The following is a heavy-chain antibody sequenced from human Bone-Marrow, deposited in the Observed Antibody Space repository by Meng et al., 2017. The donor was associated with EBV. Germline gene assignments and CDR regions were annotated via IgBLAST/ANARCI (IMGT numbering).Heavy chain of an antibody. Sequence: QVQLVQSGAEVXXXXXSXKVXXXASGYTFTSYGISWVRQAPGQGLEWMGWINTDTGNPTYAQGFTGRFVFSLDTSVSTAYLQISSLKAEDTAVYYCAREDYYGAGNYVRFDPWGQGTLVTVSS. CDR3: AREDYYGAGNYVRFDP. J-gene: IGHJ5*02. CDR1: GYTFTSYG. CDR2: INTDTGNP. D-gene: IGHD3-10*01. V-gene: IGHV7-4-1*02.